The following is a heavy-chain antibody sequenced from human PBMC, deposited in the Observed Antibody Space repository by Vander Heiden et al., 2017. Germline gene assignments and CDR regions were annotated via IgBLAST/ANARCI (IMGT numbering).Heavy chain of an antibody. J-gene: IGHJ1*01. Sequence: QVQLVQSGAEVKKPGASVTVSCKASGYTFDSYGINWVRQAPGQGLEWMGWISGYNGKVNYAQKLQGRGTVTRDTSTSTVYLELRSLTSDDTAVYFCASSGGGYTSSAFQHWGQGTLVTVSS. V-gene: IGHV1-18*01. D-gene: IGHD6-13*01. CDR2: ISGYNGKV. CDR1: GYTFDSYG. CDR3: ASSGGGYTSSAFQH.